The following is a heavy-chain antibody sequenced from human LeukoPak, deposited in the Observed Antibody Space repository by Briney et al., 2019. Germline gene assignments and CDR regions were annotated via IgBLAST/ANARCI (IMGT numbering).Heavy chain of an antibody. V-gene: IGHV1-46*01. CDR3: ARVPFHDSSGYPYYFDY. Sequence: ASVKVSCKAFGYTFTSNYMHWVRQAPGQGPEWMGVISPSGGSTTYAQKFQGRVTLTRDMSTSTAYMELSSLRSEDTAVYYCARVPFHDSSGYPYYFDYWGQGTLVTVSS. J-gene: IGHJ4*02. D-gene: IGHD3-22*01. CDR2: ISPSGGST. CDR1: GYTFTSNY.